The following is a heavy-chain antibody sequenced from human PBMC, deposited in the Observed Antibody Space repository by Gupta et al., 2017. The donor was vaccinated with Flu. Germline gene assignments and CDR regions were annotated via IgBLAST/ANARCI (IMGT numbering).Heavy chain of an antibody. V-gene: IGHV3-23*01. J-gene: IGHJ2*01. CDR2: MSGSGGST. Sequence: KGLGWVSAMSGSGGSTYYADSVKGRFTISRDNSKNTLYLQMNSLRAEDTAVYYCAKDYSRTSPAGIDWYFDLWGRGTLVTVSS. CDR3: AKDYSRTSPAGIDWYFDL. D-gene: IGHD1-1*01.